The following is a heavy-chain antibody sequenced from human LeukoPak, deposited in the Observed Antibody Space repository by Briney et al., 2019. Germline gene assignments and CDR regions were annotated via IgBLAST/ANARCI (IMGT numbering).Heavy chain of an antibody. V-gene: IGHV3-23*01. Sequence: GGSLRLSCAAFGFSLSSYAMSWVRQAPGKGLEWVSGISDSGSSTYYADSVKGRFTISRDNSKNTLYLQMNSLTAEDTAVYYCAKDRRRFWSGYLDYWGQGALVTVSS. J-gene: IGHJ4*02. D-gene: IGHD3-3*01. CDR1: GFSLSSYA. CDR2: ISDSGSST. CDR3: AKDRRRFWSGYLDY.